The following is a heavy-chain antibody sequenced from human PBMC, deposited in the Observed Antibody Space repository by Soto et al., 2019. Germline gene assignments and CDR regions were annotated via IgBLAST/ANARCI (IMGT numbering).Heavy chain of an antibody. CDR1: DFTVSGNY. Sequence: GGSLRLSFPASDFTVSGNYMSWVRQAPGKGLEWVSVIYSGGSTYYADSVKGRFTISRHNSKNTLYLQMNSLRAEDTAVYYCARVEGYSNHYYYHPYMDVCGKGTTVTVSS. V-gene: IGHV3-53*04. J-gene: IGHJ6*03. CDR2: IYSGGST. CDR3: ARVEGYSNHYYYHPYMDV. D-gene: IGHD4-4*01.